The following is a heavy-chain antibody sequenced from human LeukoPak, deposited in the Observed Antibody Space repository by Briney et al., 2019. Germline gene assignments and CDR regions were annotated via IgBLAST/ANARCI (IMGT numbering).Heavy chain of an antibody. CDR3: ARGFYGGYYYYYYMDV. J-gene: IGHJ6*03. CDR2: IYPGDSDT. D-gene: IGHD4/OR15-4a*01. V-gene: IGHV5-51*01. Sequence: GESLKISCKGSGYSFTSYWIGWVRQMPGKGLEWMGIIYPGDSDTRYSPSFQGQVTISADKSISTAYLQWSSLKASDTAMYYCARGFYGGYYYYYYMDVWGKGTTVTVSS. CDR1: GYSFTSYW.